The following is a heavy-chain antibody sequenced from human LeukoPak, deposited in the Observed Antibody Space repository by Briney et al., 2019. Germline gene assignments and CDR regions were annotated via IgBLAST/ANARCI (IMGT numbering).Heavy chain of an antibody. D-gene: IGHD5-18*01. CDR2: IYYSGST. CDR3: ARAPVDTAMVDY. Sequence: SETLSLTCTVSGGSISSYYWSWIRQPPGKGLEWIGYIYYSGSTNYNPSLKSRVTISVDTSKNQFSLKLSSVIAADTAVYYCARAPVDTAMVDYWGQGTLVTVSS. J-gene: IGHJ4*02. CDR1: GGSISSYY. V-gene: IGHV4-59*01.